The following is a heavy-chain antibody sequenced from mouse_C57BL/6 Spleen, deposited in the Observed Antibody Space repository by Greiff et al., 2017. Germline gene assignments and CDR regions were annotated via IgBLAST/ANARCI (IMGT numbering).Heavy chain of an antibody. CDR2: IYPGNSDT. CDR3: ARSTTVVATSFDY. Sequence: EVQLKQSGTVLVRPGASVKMSCKTSGYTFTSYWMHWVKQRPGQGLEWIGDIYPGNSDTSYNHKFKGKAKLTAVTSASTAYMELSSLTNEDSAVYYCARSTTVVATSFDYWGQGTTLTVSA. D-gene: IGHD1-1*01. V-gene: IGHV1-5*01. CDR1: GYTFTSYW. J-gene: IGHJ2*01.